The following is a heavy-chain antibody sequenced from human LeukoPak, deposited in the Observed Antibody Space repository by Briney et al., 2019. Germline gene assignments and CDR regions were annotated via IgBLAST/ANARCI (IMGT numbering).Heavy chain of an antibody. J-gene: IGHJ3*02. CDR2: INWNGGST. CDR1: GFTFDDYG. D-gene: IGHD3-9*01. V-gene: IGHV3-20*01. CDR3: ARGLGQDDAFDI. Sequence: PGGSLRLSCAASGFTFDDYGMSWVRQAPGKGLEWVSGINWNGGSTGYADSVKGRFTISRDNAKNSLYLQMNSLRAEDTALYHCARGLGQDDAFDIWGQGTMVIVSS.